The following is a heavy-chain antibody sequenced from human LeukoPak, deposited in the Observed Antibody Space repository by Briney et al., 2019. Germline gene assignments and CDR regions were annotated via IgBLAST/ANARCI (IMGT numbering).Heavy chain of an antibody. J-gene: IGHJ6*03. D-gene: IGHD2-15*01. CDR3: ARDTVVVVAATAAKNYYYYMDV. V-gene: IGHV3-48*01. CDR1: GFTFSTYT. Sequence: PGGSLRLSCAASGFTFSTYTMNWVRQAPGKGLEWVSYISSSGSTIYYADSVKGRFTISRDNAKNSLYLLMNSLRAEDTAVYYCARDTVVVVAATAAKNYYYYMDVWGKGTTVTVSS. CDR2: ISSSGSTI.